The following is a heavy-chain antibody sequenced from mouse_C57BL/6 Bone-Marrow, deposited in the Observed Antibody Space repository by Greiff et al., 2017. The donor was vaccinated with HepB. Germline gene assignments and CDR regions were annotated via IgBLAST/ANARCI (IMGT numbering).Heavy chain of an antibody. Sequence: VQLQQPGAELVMPGASVKLSCKASGYTFTSYWMHWVKQRPGQGLEWIGEIDPSDSYTNYNQKFKGKSTLTVDKSSSTAYMQLSSLTSEDSAVYYCARATTGPNHFDYWGQGTTLTVSS. CDR1: GYTFTSYW. V-gene: IGHV1-69*01. CDR3: ARATTGPNHFDY. D-gene: IGHD1-1*01. J-gene: IGHJ2*01. CDR2: IDPSDSYT.